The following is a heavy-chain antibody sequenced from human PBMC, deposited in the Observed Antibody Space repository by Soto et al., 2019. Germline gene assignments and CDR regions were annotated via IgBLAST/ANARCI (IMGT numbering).Heavy chain of an antibody. D-gene: IGHD3-22*01. V-gene: IGHV3-30-3*01. CDR2: ISYDGSNK. J-gene: IGHJ3*02. CDR1: GFTFSSYA. CDR3: ARDRPNDSSGYYYDADALDI. Sequence: QVQLVESGGGVVQPGRSLRLSCAASGFTFSSYAMHWVRQAPGKGLEWVAVISYDGSNKYYADSVKGRFTISRDNSKNTLYLQMNSLRAEDTAVYYCARDRPNDSSGYYYDADALDIWGQGTMVTVSS.